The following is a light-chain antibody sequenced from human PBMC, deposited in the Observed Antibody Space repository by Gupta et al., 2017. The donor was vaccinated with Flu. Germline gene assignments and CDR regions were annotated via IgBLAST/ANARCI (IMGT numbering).Light chain of an antibody. CDR3: QQYYSTPYS. J-gene: IGKJ2*03. CDR1: QSVLYSSNNKNY. V-gene: IGKV4-1*01. Sequence: IVMTQYPDSLAVSLGERATINCKSSQSVLYSSNNKNYLAWYQQKPGQPPKLLIYWASTRESGVPDRFSGSGSGTDFTLTISSLQAEDGAVYYCQQYYSTPYSFGQGTKLEIK. CDR2: WAS.